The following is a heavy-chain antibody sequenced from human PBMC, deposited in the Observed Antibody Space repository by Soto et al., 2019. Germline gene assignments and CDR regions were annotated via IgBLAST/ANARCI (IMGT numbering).Heavy chain of an antibody. V-gene: IGHV4-61*01. J-gene: IGHJ6*02. CDR1: GGSVSRISYY. CDR2: IYYSGST. Sequence: SETLSLTCTVSGGSVSRISYYWSWIRQPPGKGLEWIGYIYYSGSTNYNPSLKSRVTISVDTSKNQFSLKLSSVTAADTAVYYCARDFSGNTYGYSHYYGMDVWGQGTTVTVSS. D-gene: IGHD5-18*01. CDR3: ARDFSGNTYGYSHYYGMDV.